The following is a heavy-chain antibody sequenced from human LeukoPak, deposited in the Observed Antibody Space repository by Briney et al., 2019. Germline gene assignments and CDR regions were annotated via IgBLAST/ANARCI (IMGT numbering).Heavy chain of an antibody. V-gene: IGHV3-23*01. J-gene: IGHJ4*02. CDR3: AKDVSSSLFYFDH. CDR2: ISGSGVST. CDR1: GFTFRSYA. D-gene: IGHD6-13*01. Sequence: QAGGSLRLSCAASGFTFRSYAMSWVRQAPEKGLEWVSAISGSGVSTYYADSVKGRFTISRDNSKNALYLQINSLRAEDTAVYYCAKDVSSSLFYFDHWGQGTLVTVSS.